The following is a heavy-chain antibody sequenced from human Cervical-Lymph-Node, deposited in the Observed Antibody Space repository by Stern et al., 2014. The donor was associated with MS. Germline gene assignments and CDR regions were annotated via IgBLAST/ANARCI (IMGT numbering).Heavy chain of an antibody. CDR3: ARDLGGAGWFDP. CDR1: GGSISNDGHY. J-gene: IGHJ5*02. V-gene: IGHV4-31*03. D-gene: IGHD3-16*01. Sequence: VQLVESGPGLVKPSQTLSLTCTVSGGSISNDGHYWSWIRQPPGKGLEWIGCIYYSGSTYYNPSLKSRITISVDTSKSQFSLKLNSVTAADTAVYYCARDLGGAGWFDPWGQGTLVTVSS. CDR2: IYYSGST.